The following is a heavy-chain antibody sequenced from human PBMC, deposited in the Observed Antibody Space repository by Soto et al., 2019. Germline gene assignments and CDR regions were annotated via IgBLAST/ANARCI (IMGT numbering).Heavy chain of an antibody. CDR2: INPNSGGT. CDR1: GYTFTGYY. V-gene: IGHV1-2*04. CDR3: ARGAIYCSGGSCYSYYYYYMDV. D-gene: IGHD2-15*01. J-gene: IGHJ6*03. Sequence: ASVKVSCKASGYTFTGYYMHWVRQAPGQGLEWMGWINPNSGGTNYAQKFQGWVTMTRDTSISTAYMELSRLRSDDTAVYYCARGAIYCSGGSCYSYYYYYMDVWGKGTTVTVSS.